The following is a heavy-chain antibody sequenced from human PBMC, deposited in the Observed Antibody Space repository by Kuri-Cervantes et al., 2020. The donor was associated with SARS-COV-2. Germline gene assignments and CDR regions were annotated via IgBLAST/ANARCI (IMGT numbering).Heavy chain of an antibody. CDR2: ISGSGGST. CDR1: GFTFSSYA. Sequence: GESLKISCAASGFTFSSYAMSWVRQATGKGLEWVSAISGSGGSTYYADSVKGRFTISRDNSKNTLYLQMNSLRAEDTAVYYCAKVSGDMYYYDSSGYLDWGQGTMVTVSS. CDR3: AKVSGDMYYYDSSGYLD. J-gene: IGHJ4*02. D-gene: IGHD3-22*01. V-gene: IGHV3-23*01.